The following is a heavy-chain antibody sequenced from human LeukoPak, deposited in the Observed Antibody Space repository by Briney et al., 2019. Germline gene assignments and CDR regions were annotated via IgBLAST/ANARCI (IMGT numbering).Heavy chain of an antibody. J-gene: IGHJ6*02. Sequence: PSETLSLTCTVSGGSISSGGYYWSWIRQHPGKGLEWIVYIYYSGSTYYNPSLKSRVTISVDTSKNQFSLKLSSVTAADTAVYYCARGSDFWSGSSAYYYYGMDVWGQGTTVTVSS. CDR1: GGSISSGGYY. D-gene: IGHD3-3*01. CDR2: IYYSGST. V-gene: IGHV4-31*03. CDR3: ARGSDFWSGSSAYYYYGMDV.